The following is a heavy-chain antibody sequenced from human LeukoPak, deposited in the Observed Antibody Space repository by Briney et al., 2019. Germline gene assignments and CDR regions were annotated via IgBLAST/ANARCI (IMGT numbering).Heavy chain of an antibody. CDR1: GSTFTTYW. CDR3: ARLRQGVAGTWGY. J-gene: IGHJ4*02. V-gene: IGHV5-51*01. D-gene: IGHD6-19*01. CDR2: IYPGDSDT. Sequence: GEPLQISCKASGSTFTTYWIAWVRQMPGKGLEWMGMIYPGDSDTRYSTSFQGQITISVDKSISIADLQWSSLKASDTAMYYCARLRQGVAGTWGYWGQGTLVSV.